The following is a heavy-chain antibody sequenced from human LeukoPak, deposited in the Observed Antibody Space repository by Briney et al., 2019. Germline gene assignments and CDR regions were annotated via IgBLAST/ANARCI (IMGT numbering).Heavy chain of an antibody. Sequence: ASVKVSCKASGGTFSSYAISWVRQAPGQGLEWMGGIIPIFGTANYAQKFQGRVTITADESTSTAYMELSSLRSEDTAVYYCARVTFGVVIGRPLDNWFDPWGQGTLVTVSS. J-gene: IGHJ5*02. V-gene: IGHV1-69*01. CDR3: ARVTFGVVIGRPLDNWFDP. CDR2: IIPIFGTA. CDR1: GGTFSSYA. D-gene: IGHD3-3*01.